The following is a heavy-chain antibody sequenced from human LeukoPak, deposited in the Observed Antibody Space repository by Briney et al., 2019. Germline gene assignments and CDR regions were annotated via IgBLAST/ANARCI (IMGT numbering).Heavy chain of an antibody. CDR1: GGTFSSYA. CDR3: VRDLQFGTTGRGWFDP. V-gene: IGHV1-69*13. J-gene: IGHJ5*02. D-gene: IGHD1-1*01. Sequence: SVKVSCKASGGTFSSYAISWVRQAPEQGLEWMGGIIPIFGTANYAQKFQGRVTITADESTSTAYMELSSLRSEDTAVYYCVRDLQFGTTGRGWFDPWGQGTLVTVSS. CDR2: IIPIFGTA.